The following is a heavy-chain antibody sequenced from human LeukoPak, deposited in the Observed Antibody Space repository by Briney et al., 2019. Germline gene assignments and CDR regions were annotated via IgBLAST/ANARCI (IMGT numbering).Heavy chain of an antibody. Sequence: GASVKVSCKASGYTFTSYDISWVRQAPGQGLEWMGWISAYNGNTNYAQKLQGRVTMTRDTSFSTAYMELSRLRSDDTAVYYCARDRRIAVAGPGYWGQGTLVTVSS. CDR2: ISAYNGNT. V-gene: IGHV1-18*01. J-gene: IGHJ4*02. CDR3: ARDRRIAVAGPGY. D-gene: IGHD6-19*01. CDR1: GYTFTSYD.